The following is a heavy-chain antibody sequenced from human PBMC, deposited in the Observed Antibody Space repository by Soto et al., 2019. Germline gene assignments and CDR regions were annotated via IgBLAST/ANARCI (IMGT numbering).Heavy chain of an antibody. CDR1: GFSFSSYA. J-gene: IGHJ4*02. CDR3: ARTDGGSSKYYFDY. D-gene: IGHD6-6*01. V-gene: IGHV3-30-3*01. Sequence: HVQLVESGGGVVQPGRSLRLSCAASGFSFSSYAMHWVRQAPGKGLEWVAIISYEGSNKYYADSVKGRFTISRDNSKNTLNLQMNSLRTDDTAVYYCARTDGGSSKYYFDYWGQGTPVTVSS. CDR2: ISYEGSNK.